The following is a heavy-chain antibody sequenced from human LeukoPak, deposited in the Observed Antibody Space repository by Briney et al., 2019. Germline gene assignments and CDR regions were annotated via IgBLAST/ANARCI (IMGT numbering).Heavy chain of an antibody. J-gene: IGHJ4*02. Sequence: PSETLSLTCTVSGYSISSTYCWGWIRQPPGKGLVWIGRVCHSGSTYYNPSLKSRVTISVDRSKNQFSLKLSSVTAADTAVYYCARDSYGSSPPDYWGQGTLVTVSS. V-gene: IGHV4-38-2*02. CDR2: VCHSGST. CDR1: GYSISSTYC. D-gene: IGHD3-16*01. CDR3: ARDSYGSSPPDY.